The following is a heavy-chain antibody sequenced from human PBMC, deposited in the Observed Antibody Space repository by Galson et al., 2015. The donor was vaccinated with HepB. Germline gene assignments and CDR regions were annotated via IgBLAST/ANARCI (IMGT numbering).Heavy chain of an antibody. J-gene: IGHJ4*02. CDR1: GFSLSTSGVG. CDR3: AHSKAIQLGSNGDFDY. CDR2: IYWDDDK. Sequence: PALVKPTQTLTLTCTFSGFSLSTSGVGVGWIRQPPGKALEWLALIYWDDDKRYSPSLKSRLTITKDTSKNQVVLTMTNMDPVDTATYYCAHSKAIQLGSNGDFDYWGQGTLVTVSS. D-gene: IGHD5-18*01. V-gene: IGHV2-5*02.